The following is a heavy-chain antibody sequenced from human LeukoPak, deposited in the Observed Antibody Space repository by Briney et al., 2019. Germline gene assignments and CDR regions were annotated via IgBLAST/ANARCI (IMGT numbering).Heavy chain of an antibody. D-gene: IGHD1-26*01. J-gene: IGHJ6*03. CDR2: IFHSGST. CDR1: TYSISSGYY. CDR3: ARRSPYYYMDV. V-gene: IGHV4-38-2*01. Sequence: PSETLSLTCAVSTYSISSGYYWGWVRQPPGKGLEWIGSIFHSGSTYYNPSLKSRVTISVDTSKNQFSLKLTSVTAADTAAYYCARRSPYYYMDVWGKGTTVTVSS.